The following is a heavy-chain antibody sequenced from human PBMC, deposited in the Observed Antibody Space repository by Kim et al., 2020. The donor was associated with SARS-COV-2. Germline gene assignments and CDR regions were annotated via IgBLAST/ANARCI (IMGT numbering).Heavy chain of an antibody. Sequence: SETLSLTCTVSGGSISSGGYYWSWIRQHPGKGLEWIGYIYYSGSTYYNPSLKSRVTISVDTSKNQFSLKLSSVTAADTAVYYCARDVGATRLGGGTWFDPWGQGTLVTVSS. CDR3: ARDVGATRLGGGTWFDP. CDR1: GGSISSGGYY. D-gene: IGHD5-12*01. CDR2: IYYSGST. J-gene: IGHJ5*02. V-gene: IGHV4-31*03.